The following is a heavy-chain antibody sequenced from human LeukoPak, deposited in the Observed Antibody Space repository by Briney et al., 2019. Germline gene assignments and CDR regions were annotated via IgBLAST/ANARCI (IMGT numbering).Heavy chain of an antibody. Sequence: GGSLRLSCAASGFTFSSYAMHWVRQAPGKGLEWVAVISYDGSNKYYADSVKGRFTISRDNSKNTPYLQMNSLRAEDTAVYYCARQGYLGYCSSTSCPYFDYWGQGTLVTVSS. CDR2: ISYDGSNK. CDR1: GFTFSSYA. V-gene: IGHV3-30-3*01. D-gene: IGHD2-2*01. CDR3: ARQGYLGYCSSTSCPYFDY. J-gene: IGHJ4*02.